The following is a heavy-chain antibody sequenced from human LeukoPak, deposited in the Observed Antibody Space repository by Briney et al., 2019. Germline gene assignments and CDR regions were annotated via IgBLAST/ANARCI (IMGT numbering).Heavy chain of an antibody. CDR1: GFTFSDYD. J-gene: IGHJ6*02. CDR3: AKDSYGMDV. Sequence: GGSLRLSCAASGFTFSDYDMHWVRQAPGEGLEWVAVTSYDGTNKYYADSVKGRFTISRDNSKNTLYLQMNSLTADDTAVYYCAKDSYGMDVWGQGTTVTVSS. CDR2: TSYDGTNK. V-gene: IGHV3-30*18.